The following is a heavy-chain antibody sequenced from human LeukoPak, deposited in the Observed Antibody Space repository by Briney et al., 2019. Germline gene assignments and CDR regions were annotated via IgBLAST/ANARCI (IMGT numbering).Heavy chain of an antibody. Sequence: GGSLRLSCAASGFTFSSYGMHWVRQAPGKGLEWVAFIRYDGSNKYYADSVKGRFTISRDNSKNTLYLQMNSLRAEDTAVYYCARGRTGGTTEGFDYWGQGTLVTVSS. CDR2: IRYDGSNK. D-gene: IGHD1-7*01. CDR1: GFTFSSYG. CDR3: ARGRTGGTTEGFDY. V-gene: IGHV3-30*02. J-gene: IGHJ4*02.